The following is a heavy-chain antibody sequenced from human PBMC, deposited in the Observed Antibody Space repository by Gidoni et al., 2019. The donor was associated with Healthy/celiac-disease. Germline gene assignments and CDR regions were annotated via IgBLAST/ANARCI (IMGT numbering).Heavy chain of an antibody. CDR1: VFSLSNARMG. D-gene: IGHD6-19*01. CDR3: ARIGTGVEQWRRYYYYGMDV. V-gene: IGHV2-26*01. CDR2: IFSNDEK. Sequence: QVTLKESGPVLVKPTETLTLTCTVSVFSLSNARMGVSWIRQPPGKALEWLAHIFSNDEKSYSTSLKSRLTISKDTSKSQVVLTMTNMDPVDTATYYCARIGTGVEQWRRYYYYGMDVWGQGTTVTVSS. J-gene: IGHJ6*02.